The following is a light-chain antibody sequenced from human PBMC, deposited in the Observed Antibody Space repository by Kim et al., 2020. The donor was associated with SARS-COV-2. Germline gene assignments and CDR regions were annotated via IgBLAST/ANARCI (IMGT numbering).Light chain of an antibody. CDR1: KLGDKY. J-gene: IGLJ1*01. Sequence: VCPGQTASITCAGHKLGDKYACWYQQKPGQSPVLVIYHDTKRPSGIPERFSGSNSGNTAPLTISGTQAMDEADYYCQAWDTSTAYVFGTGTKVTVL. CDR3: QAWDTSTAYV. CDR2: HDT. V-gene: IGLV3-1*01.